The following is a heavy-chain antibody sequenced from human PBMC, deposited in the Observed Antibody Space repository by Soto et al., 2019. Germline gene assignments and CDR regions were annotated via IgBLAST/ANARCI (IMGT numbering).Heavy chain of an antibody. V-gene: IGHV4-59*01. CDR1: GGSISSYY. Sequence: AETLSLTCTVSGGSISSYYWSWIRQHPGKGLEWIGYIYYSGSTNYNPSLKSRVTISVDTSKNQFSLKLSSVTAADTAVYYCARVSAVYDSSGLGMTDYWGQGTLVTVSS. CDR3: ARVSAVYDSSGLGMTDY. CDR2: IYYSGST. J-gene: IGHJ4*02. D-gene: IGHD3-22*01.